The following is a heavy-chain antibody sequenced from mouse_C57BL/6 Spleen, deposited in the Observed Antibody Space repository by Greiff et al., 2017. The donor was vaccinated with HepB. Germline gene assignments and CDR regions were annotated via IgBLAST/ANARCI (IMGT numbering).Heavy chain of an antibody. Sequence: VQLQQSGPELVKPGASVKLSCKASGYTFTSYDINWVKQRPGQGLEWIGWIYPRDGSTKYNEKFKGKATLTEDTSSGTAYMELHSLTSEDSAVYFCARCVDDYDDWYFDVWGTGTTVTVSS. D-gene: IGHD2-4*01. V-gene: IGHV1-85*01. CDR1: GYTFTSYD. CDR3: ARCVDDYDDWYFDV. CDR2: IYPRDGST. J-gene: IGHJ1*03.